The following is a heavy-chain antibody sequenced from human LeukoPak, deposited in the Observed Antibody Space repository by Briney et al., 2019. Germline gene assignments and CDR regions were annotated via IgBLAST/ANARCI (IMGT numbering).Heavy chain of an antibody. D-gene: IGHD3-10*02. J-gene: IGHJ4*02. CDR2: IYSGGTT. CDR1: GFTVSRKY. Sequence: GGSLRLSCAASGFTVSRKYMSWVRQAPGKGLECVSVIYSGGTTYYADSVKGRFTISRDNSRNMVYLQMNSLRAEDTAVYYCAKDLHGDYVRWGDYWGQGTLVTVSS. CDR3: AKDLHGDYVRWGDY. V-gene: IGHV3-53*01.